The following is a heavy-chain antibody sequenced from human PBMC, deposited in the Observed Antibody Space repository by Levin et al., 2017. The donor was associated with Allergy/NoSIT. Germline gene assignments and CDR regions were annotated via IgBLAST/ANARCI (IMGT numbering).Heavy chain of an antibody. J-gene: IGHJ4*02. Sequence: SETLSLTCAVYGGSFSGYYWSWIRQPPGKGLEWIGEINHSGSTNYNPSLKSRVTISVDTSKNQFSLKLSSVTAADTAVYYCARRSMVRGVGYWGQGTLVTVSS. CDR1: GGSFSGYY. V-gene: IGHV4-34*01. CDR3: ARRSMVRGVGY. D-gene: IGHD3-10*01. CDR2: INHSGST.